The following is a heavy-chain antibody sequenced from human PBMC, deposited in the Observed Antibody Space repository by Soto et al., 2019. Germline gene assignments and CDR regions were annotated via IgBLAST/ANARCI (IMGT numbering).Heavy chain of an antibody. Sequence: PSETLSLTCTVSGASISSYYWSWVRQPPGRGLEWIGYIYSSGSTNYSPSLKSRVAISVDTSKNQFSLKLSSVTAADTAVYYCARAGYGDYGRFDYWGQGTLVTVSS. CDR3: ARAGYGDYGRFDY. J-gene: IGHJ4*02. CDR1: GASISSYY. V-gene: IGHV4-59*01. D-gene: IGHD4-17*01. CDR2: IYSSGST.